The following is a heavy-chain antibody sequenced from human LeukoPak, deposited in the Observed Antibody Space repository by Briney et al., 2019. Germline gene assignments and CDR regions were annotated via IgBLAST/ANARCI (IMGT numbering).Heavy chain of an antibody. V-gene: IGHV3-33*01. CDR2: IWYDGSNK. D-gene: IGHD2-21*02. CDR1: GFTFNSYG. Sequence: PGRSLRLSCAASGFTFNSYGMHWVRQAPGKGLEWVAVIWYDGSNKYYADSVKGRFTISRDNSKNTLYLQMNSLRAEDTAVYYCARDRVRGDFNWFDPWGQGTLVTVSS. J-gene: IGHJ5*02. CDR3: ARDRVRGDFNWFDP.